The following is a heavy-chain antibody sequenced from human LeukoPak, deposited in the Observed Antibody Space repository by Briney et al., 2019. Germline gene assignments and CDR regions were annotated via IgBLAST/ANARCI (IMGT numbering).Heavy chain of an antibody. CDR2: ISGSGGST. V-gene: IGHV3-23*01. J-gene: IGHJ4*02. CDR3: AKVGWVVHRDFWSGYYPPGGDY. D-gene: IGHD3-3*01. Sequence: GESLKISCAASGFTFSSYAMSWVRQAPGKGLEWVSAISGSGGSTYYADSVKGRFTISRDNSKNTLYLQMNSLRAEDTAVYYCAKVGWVVHRDFWSGYYPPGGDYWGQGTLVTVSS. CDR1: GFTFSSYA.